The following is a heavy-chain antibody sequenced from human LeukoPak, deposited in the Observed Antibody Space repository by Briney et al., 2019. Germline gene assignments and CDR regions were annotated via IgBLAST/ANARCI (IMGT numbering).Heavy chain of an antibody. Sequence: PGGSLRLSCAASGFTFSSYAMSWVRQAPGKGLEWRSAISVSGDSTYYVDSVKGRFTTHRNNSKSTLYLHMNSLRAEDTAIYYCAKQRSEVPVAASNYWGQGTLVTVSS. D-gene: IGHD2-2*01. CDR2: ISVSGDST. V-gene: IGHV3-23*01. CDR1: GFTFSSYA. J-gene: IGHJ4*02. CDR3: AKQRSEVPVAASNY.